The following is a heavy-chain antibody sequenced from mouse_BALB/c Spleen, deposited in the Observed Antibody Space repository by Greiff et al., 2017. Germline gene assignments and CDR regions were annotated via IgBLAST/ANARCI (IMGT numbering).Heavy chain of an antibody. V-gene: IGHV3-2*02. CDR3: ARYGNYFDY. CDR1: GYSITSDYA. D-gene: IGHD2-10*02. Sequence: EVKVEESGPGLVKPSQSLSLTCTVTGYSITSDYAWNWIRQFPGNKLEWMGYISYSGSTSYNPSLKSRISITRDTSKNQFFLQLNSVTTEDTATYYCARYGNYFDYWGQGTTLTVSS. CDR2: ISYSGST. J-gene: IGHJ2*01.